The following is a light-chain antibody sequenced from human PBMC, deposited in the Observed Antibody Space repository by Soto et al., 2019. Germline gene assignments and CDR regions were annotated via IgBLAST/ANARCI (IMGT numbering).Light chain of an antibody. CDR2: LGS. V-gene: IGKV2-28*01. CDR1: QSLLHSNGYNY. CDR3: MQALQTPYT. Sequence: DIVMTQYPLSLPATPGEPASISCRSSQSLLHSNGYNYLDWYLQKPGQSPQLLIYLGSNRASGVPDRFSGSGSGTDVTLKISRVEAEDVGVYYCMQALQTPYTFGQGTKLEIK. J-gene: IGKJ2*01.